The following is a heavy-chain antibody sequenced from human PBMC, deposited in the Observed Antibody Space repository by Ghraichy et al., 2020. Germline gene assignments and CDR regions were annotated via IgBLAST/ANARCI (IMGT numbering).Heavy chain of an antibody. D-gene: IGHD2-8*01. CDR3: ATYCIIGVCYDY. CDR1: GLTFSSYA. Sequence: GGSLRLSCAASGLTFSSYAMNWVRQAPGKGLEWVSYISRSSSAIYYADSVKGRFTISRDNAKNSLYLQMNSLRDEDTAVYYCATYCIIGVCYDYWGQGTLVTVSS. V-gene: IGHV3-48*02. J-gene: IGHJ4*02. CDR2: ISRSSSAI.